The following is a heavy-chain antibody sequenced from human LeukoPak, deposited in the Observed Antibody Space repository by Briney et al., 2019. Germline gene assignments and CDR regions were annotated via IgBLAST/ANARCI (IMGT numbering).Heavy chain of an antibody. J-gene: IGHJ6*04. CDR3: ARQNRDRYYDFLLPPDV. V-gene: IGHV4-4*09. CDR2: IYTSGST. Sequence: SETLSLTCTVSGGSISSYYWSWIRQPPGKGLEWIGYIYTSGSTNYNPSLKSRVTISVDTSKNQFSLKLSSVTAADTAVYYCARQNRDRYYDFLLPPDVWGKGTTVTVSS. CDR1: GGSISSYY. D-gene: IGHD3-3*01.